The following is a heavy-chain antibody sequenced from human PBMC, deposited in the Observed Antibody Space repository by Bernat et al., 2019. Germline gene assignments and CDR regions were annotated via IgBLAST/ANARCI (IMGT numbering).Heavy chain of an antibody. CDR3: AASDYASLYYLDC. J-gene: IGHJ4*02. CDR1: GFTFSSYW. D-gene: IGHD4-17*01. Sequence: EVQLVESGGGLVQPGGSLRLSCAASGFTFSSYWMHWVRQAPGKGLVWVSRIGTDGSSTSYADSVKGRFTISRDNAKKTLYLQMNILGAEDTAVYSCAASDYASLYYLDCWGQGTLVTVSS. V-gene: IGHV3-74*01. CDR2: IGTDGSST.